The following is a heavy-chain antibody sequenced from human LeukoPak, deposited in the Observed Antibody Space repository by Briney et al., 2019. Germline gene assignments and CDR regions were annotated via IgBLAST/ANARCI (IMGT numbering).Heavy chain of an antibody. CDR3: ARGRGDYGDYLFDY. CDR1: GGTFSSYA. V-gene: IGHV1-69*01. Sequence: GSSVKVSCTASGGTFSSYAISWVRQAPGQGLEWMGGIIPIFGTANYAQKFQGRVTITADESTSTAYMELSSLRSEDTAAYYCARGRGDYGDYLFDYWGQGTLVTVSS. D-gene: IGHD4-17*01. CDR2: IIPIFGTA. J-gene: IGHJ4*02.